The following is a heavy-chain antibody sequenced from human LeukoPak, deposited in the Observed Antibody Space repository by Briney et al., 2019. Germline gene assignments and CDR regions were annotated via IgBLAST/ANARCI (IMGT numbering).Heavy chain of an antibody. CDR1: GFTFSDYF. CDR2: ISRSGTTI. J-gene: IGHJ4*02. CDR3: AEGRPFDY. Sequence: GGSLRLSCTASGFTFSDYFMSWIRQAPGKGLEWISQISRSGTTIYYADSVKGRFTISRDNSKNALYLQMNSLRAEDTAVYYCAEGRPFDYWGQGTLVTVSS. V-gene: IGHV3-11*01.